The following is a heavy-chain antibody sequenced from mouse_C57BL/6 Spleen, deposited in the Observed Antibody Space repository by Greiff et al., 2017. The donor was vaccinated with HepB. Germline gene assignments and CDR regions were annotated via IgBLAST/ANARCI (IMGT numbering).Heavy chain of an antibody. CDR2: INPNNGGT. CDR3: ARTRTTVGVPSV. J-gene: IGHJ1*03. CDR1: GYTFTDYY. Sequence: EVQLQQSGPELVKPGASVKISCKASGYTFTDYYMNWVKQSHGKSLEWIGDINPNNGGTSYNQKFKGKATLTVDKSSSTAYMELRSLTSEDSAVYYWARTRTTVGVPSVWGKGTTVTVSA. V-gene: IGHV1-26*01. D-gene: IGHD1-1*01.